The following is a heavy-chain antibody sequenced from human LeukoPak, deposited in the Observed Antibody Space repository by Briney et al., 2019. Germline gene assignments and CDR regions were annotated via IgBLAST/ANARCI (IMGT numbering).Heavy chain of an antibody. V-gene: IGHV3-23*01. J-gene: IGHJ6*02. Sequence: GGSLRLSCVGPGFTSIAYALTWARQAPGKGLEWVSGISGGGVTTYYADSVKGRSTISRDNSKNTLYLQMNSLRADDTAIYYCARNQQLGGHSYYYYGMDVWGQGTTVTVSS. D-gene: IGHD3-16*01. CDR2: ISGGGVTT. CDR3: ARNQQLGGHSYYYYGMDV. CDR1: GFTSIAYA.